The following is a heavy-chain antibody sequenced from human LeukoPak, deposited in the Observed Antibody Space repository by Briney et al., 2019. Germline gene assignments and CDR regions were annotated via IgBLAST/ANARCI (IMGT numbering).Heavy chain of an antibody. D-gene: IGHD3-10*01. CDR3: AKLGGPEKSYASGNYYPFDS. Sequence: PGGSLRLSCAASGFTFSNYAMSWVRQAPGQGLEGVSSLGGSGGSTYYADSVKGRFTISRDNSENTLYLLVNDLRADDTAVYYFAKLGGPEKSYASGNYYPFDSWGQGTLVTVSS. V-gene: IGHV3-23*01. J-gene: IGHJ4*02. CDR2: LGGSGGST. CDR1: GFTFSNYA.